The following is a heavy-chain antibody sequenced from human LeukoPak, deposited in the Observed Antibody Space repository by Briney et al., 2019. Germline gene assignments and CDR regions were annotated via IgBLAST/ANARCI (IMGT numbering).Heavy chain of an antibody. D-gene: IGHD4-17*01. V-gene: IGHV3-21*01. J-gene: IGHJ4*02. Sequence: GGSLRLSCAASGFTFSSNSMNWVRQAPGRGLEWVSSISSSSSYIYYADSVKGRFTISRDNAKNSLYLQMNSLRAEDTAVYYCARGRNGDYVYYFDYWGQGTLVTVSS. CDR1: GFTFSSNS. CDR3: ARGRNGDYVYYFDY. CDR2: ISSSSSYI.